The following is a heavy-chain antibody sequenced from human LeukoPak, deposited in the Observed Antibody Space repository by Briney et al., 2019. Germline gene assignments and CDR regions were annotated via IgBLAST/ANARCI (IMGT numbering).Heavy chain of an antibody. CDR2: IWYDGSNK. V-gene: IGHV3-33*01. J-gene: IGHJ2*01. CDR3: ASESSGDYWYFDL. Sequence: GGSLRLSCAASGFTFSSYGMHWVRQAPGKGLEWVAVIWYDGSNKYYADSVKGRFTISRDNSKNTLYLQMNSLRAEDTAVYYCASESSGDYWYFDLWGRGTLVTVSS. D-gene: IGHD4-17*01. CDR1: GFTFSSYG.